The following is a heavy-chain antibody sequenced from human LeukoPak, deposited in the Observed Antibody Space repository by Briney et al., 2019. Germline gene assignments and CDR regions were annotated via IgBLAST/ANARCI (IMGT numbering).Heavy chain of an antibody. CDR2: ISSSGSI. CDR3: ARRFDS. CDR1: GFTFSSYG. V-gene: IGHV3-48*02. Sequence: GGSLRLSCVASGFTFSSYGMNWVRQAPGKGLEWVSYISSSGSIYYADSVKGRFTISRDNAKNSLYLQMNSLRDEDTAVYHCARRFDSWGQGTLVTVSS. J-gene: IGHJ4*02.